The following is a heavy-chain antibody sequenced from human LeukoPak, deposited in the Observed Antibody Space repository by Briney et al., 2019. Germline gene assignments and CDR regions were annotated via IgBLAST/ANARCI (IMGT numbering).Heavy chain of an antibody. Sequence: ASVKVSCTTSGYTFGVTWVRQAPGQGLEWVGWISAYDGNTNYAPKFQGRVAMTTDTSTDTAYMELRSLRSDDTAIYYCARTCPMMFCSSSFFDPWGQGTLVTVSS. V-gene: IGHV1-18*01. CDR3: ARTCPMMFCSSSFFDP. D-gene: IGHD2-2*01. CDR2: ISAYDGNT. J-gene: IGHJ5*02. CDR1: GYTFG.